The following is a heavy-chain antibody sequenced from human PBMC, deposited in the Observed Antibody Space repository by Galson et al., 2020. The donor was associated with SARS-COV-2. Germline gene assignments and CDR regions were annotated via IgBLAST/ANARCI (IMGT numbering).Heavy chain of an antibody. Sequence: TGGSLRLSCSDSGFTISSYWMHWVRQAPGKGLVWVSRINSDGSSTSYADSVKGRFTISRDNAKHTLYLQMNSLRAEDTAVYYCASSYYGSGRWDWGQGTLVTVSS. J-gene: IGHJ4*02. CDR3: ASSYYGSGRWD. D-gene: IGHD3-10*01. CDR2: INSDGSST. V-gene: IGHV3-74*01. CDR1: GFTISSYW.